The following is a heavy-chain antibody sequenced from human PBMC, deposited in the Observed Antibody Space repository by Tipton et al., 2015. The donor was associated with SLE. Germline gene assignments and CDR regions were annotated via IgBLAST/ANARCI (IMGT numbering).Heavy chain of an antibody. D-gene: IGHD3-22*01. Sequence: TLSLTCAVSAYSISSEYYSGWIRQPPGTGLEWIGSIYHSGSTYYNPSLKSRVTISVNTSKNQFSLKLSSVTAADTAVYYCARVAPRFDSSGYERAFNIWGQ. V-gene: IGHV4-38-2*01. CDR2: IYHSGST. J-gene: IGHJ3*02. CDR3: ARVAPRFDSSGYERAFNI. CDR1: AYSISSEYY.